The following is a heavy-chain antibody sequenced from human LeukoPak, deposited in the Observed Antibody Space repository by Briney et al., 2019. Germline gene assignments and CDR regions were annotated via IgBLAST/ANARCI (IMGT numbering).Heavy chain of an antibody. J-gene: IGHJ6*03. Sequence: SETLSLTCTVSGGSISSYYWSWIRQPPGKGLEWIGYIYYSGSTNYNPSLKSRVTISVDTSKNQFSLKLSSVTAADTAVYYCARVEGIVSYYMDVWGKGTTVTVSS. CDR2: IYYSGST. CDR3: ARVEGIVSYYMDV. V-gene: IGHV4-59*01. CDR1: GGSISSYY. D-gene: IGHD2-15*01.